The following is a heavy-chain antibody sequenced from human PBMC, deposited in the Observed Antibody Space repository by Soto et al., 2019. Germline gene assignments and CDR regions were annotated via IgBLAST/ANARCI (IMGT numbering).Heavy chain of an antibody. Sequence: KTSETLSLTCAVSCHSISSGFYYWGWIRQPPGKGLEWIGSMYHSGSTYYNPSLKSRVTMSVDTSKNQLSLKLTSLTAADTAVYYCARYGYSYSMRFFDKWGQGTRVTVSS. CDR3: ARYGYSYSMRFFDK. CDR1: CHSISSGFYY. J-gene: IGHJ4*02. V-gene: IGHV4-38-2*01. CDR2: MYHSGST. D-gene: IGHD5-18*01.